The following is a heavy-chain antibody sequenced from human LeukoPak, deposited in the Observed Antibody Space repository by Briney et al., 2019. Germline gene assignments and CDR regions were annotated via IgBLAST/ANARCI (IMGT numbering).Heavy chain of an antibody. Sequence: GGSLRLSCAASGFTFRSYSMHWVRQAPGKGLEWVAVISYDGSIKQYADSVKGRFTISRDNSKNTLYLQMNSLRAEDTAVYYCARDRDCSSTSCAYNWFDPWGQGTLVTVSS. CDR2: ISYDGSIK. CDR3: ARDRDCSSTSCAYNWFDP. CDR1: GFTFRSYS. V-gene: IGHV3-30-3*01. J-gene: IGHJ5*02. D-gene: IGHD2-2*01.